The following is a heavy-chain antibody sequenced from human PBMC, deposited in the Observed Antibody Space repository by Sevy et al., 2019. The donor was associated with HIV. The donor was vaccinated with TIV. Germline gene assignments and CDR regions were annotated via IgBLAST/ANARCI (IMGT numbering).Heavy chain of an antibody. CDR2: IIPRVGIA. Sequence: ASVKVSCKASGGTLSNYGMNWVRQAPGQGLEWMGGIIPRVGIANYAQKFQGRVTITADESTNTVYMEVSRLRSDDTAVYYCASVQPCGGDCYFFDNWGQGTLVTVSS. V-gene: IGHV1-69*10. CDR3: ASVQPCGGDCYFFDN. D-gene: IGHD2-21*02. J-gene: IGHJ4*02. CDR1: GGTLSNYG.